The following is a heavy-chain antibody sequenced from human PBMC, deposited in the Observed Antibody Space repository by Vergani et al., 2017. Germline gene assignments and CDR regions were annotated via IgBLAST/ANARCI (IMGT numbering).Heavy chain of an antibody. J-gene: IGHJ3*01. CDR1: GFTFSSYG. CDR2: IRYDGSNK. CDR3: VRDVRVSRT. V-gene: IGHV3-30*02. Sequence: VQMVESGGGLVKPGGSLRLSCAASGFTFSSYGMHWVRQAPGKGLEWVAFIRYDGSNKYYADSVKGRFTISRDNSKNTLYLDMSSLRAEDTAVYYCVRDVRVSRTWGQGTLVAVSS.